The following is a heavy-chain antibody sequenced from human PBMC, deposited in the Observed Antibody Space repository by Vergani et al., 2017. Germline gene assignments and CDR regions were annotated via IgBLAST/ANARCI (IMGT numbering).Heavy chain of an antibody. CDR2: INPNSGGT. CDR3: ARAGPTGLQWLVPVY. Sequence: QVQLVQSGAEVKKPGSSVKVSCKASGYTFTGYYMHWVRQAPGQGLEWMGWINPNSGGTNYAQKFQGRVTMTRDTSISTAYMELSRLRSDDTAVYYCARAGPTGLQWLVPVYWGQGTLVTVSS. J-gene: IGHJ4*02. V-gene: IGHV1-2*02. CDR1: GYTFTGYY. D-gene: IGHD6-19*01.